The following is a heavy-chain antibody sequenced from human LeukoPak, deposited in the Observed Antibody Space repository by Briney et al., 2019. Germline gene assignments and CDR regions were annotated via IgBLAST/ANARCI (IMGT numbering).Heavy chain of an antibody. Sequence: ASVKVSCKASGYTFTGYYMHWVRQAHGQGNELKGWINPNSGGTNYAQKFQGRVTMTRDTSISTAYRELSRLRSGDTAVYYFARVKGRDQWLVPSAAFDIWGQGTMVTVCS. CDR3: ARVKGRDQWLVPSAAFDI. CDR2: INPNSGGT. CDR1: GYTFTGYY. J-gene: IGHJ3*02. V-gene: IGHV1-2*02. D-gene: IGHD6-19*01.